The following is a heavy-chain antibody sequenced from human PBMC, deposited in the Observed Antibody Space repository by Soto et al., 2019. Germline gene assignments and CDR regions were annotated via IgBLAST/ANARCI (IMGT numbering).Heavy chain of an antibody. CDR3: ARGGSTAPYYYYYMDV. V-gene: IGHV6-1*01. J-gene: IGHJ6*03. Sequence: PSQTLSLTCAISGDSVSSNSAAWNWIRQSPSRGFEWLGRTYYRSKWYNDYAVSVKSRITINPDTSKNQFSLQLNSVTPEDTAVYYCARGGSTAPYYYYYMDVWGKGTTVTVSS. CDR2: TYYRSKWYN. CDR1: GDSVSSNSAA. D-gene: IGHD3-16*01.